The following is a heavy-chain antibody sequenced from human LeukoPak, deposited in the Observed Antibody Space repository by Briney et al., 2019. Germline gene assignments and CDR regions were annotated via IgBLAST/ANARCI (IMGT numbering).Heavy chain of an antibody. J-gene: IGHJ4*02. CDR1: GGSFSGYY. V-gene: IGHV4-34*01. CDR2: INHSGST. CDR3: AGLDSSGYYAY. D-gene: IGHD3-22*01. Sequence: PSETLSLTCAVYGGSFSGYYWSWICQPPGKGLEWIGEINHSGSTNYNPSLKSRVTISVDTSKNQFSLKLSSVTAADTAVYYCAGLDSSGYYAYWGQGTLVTVSS.